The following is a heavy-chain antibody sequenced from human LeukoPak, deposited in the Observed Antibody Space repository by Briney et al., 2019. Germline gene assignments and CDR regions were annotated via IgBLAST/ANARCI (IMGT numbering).Heavy chain of an antibody. V-gene: IGHV3-9*01. Sequence: GGSLRLSCAASGFTFDDYAMHWVRQAPGKGLEWVSGINWNSGSIGYADSVKGRFTISRDNAKNSLYLQMNSLRAEDTALYYCAKENYNILTGYKGYGMDVWGQGTTVTVSS. J-gene: IGHJ6*02. CDR2: INWNSGSI. D-gene: IGHD3-9*01. CDR1: GFTFDDYA. CDR3: AKENYNILTGYKGYGMDV.